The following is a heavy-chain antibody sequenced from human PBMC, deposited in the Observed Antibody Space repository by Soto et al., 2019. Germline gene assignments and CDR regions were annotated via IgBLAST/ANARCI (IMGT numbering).Heavy chain of an antibody. J-gene: IGHJ3*02. Sequence: GFLRLSCAASGFTLSSYGMPWVRQAPGKGLEWVAVIWYDGSNKYYADSVKGRFTISRDNSKNTLYLQMNSLRAEDTAVYYWARGNYYGSGAFDIWGQGTMVTVSS. V-gene: IGHV3-33*01. D-gene: IGHD3-10*01. CDR1: GFTLSSYG. CDR2: IWYDGSNK. CDR3: ARGNYYGSGAFDI.